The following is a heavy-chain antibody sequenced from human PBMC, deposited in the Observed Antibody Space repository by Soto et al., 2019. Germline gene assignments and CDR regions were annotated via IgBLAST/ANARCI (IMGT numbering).Heavy chain of an antibody. J-gene: IGHJ4*02. Sequence: SETLSLTCAVYGGSFSGYYWSWIRQPPGKGLEWIGEINRSGSTNYNPSLKSRVTISVDTSKNQFSLKLSSVTAADTAVYYCARARVRGIAARRVFDYWGQGTLVTVS. CDR1: GGSFSGYY. CDR2: INRSGST. CDR3: ARARVRGIAARRVFDY. V-gene: IGHV4-34*01. D-gene: IGHD6-6*01.